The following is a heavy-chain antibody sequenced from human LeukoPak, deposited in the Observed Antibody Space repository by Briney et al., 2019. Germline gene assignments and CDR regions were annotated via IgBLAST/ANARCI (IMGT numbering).Heavy chain of an antibody. CDR2: IKHDGSRK. D-gene: IGHD3-10*01. J-gene: IGHJ5*02. V-gene: IGHV3-30*04. CDR3: VRIGLSYSYGSGFDP. Sequence: GGSLRLSCAASGFTFGDYSMHWVRQAPGKGLDWVATIKHDGSRKFYADSVKGRVTISRDNSKNTLYLEMNSLRAEDTAVYHCVRIGLSYSYGSGFDPWGQGTLVIVSS. CDR1: GFTFGDYS.